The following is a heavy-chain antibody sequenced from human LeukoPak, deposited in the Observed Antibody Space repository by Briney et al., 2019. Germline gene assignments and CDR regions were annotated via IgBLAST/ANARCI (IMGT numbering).Heavy chain of an antibody. V-gene: IGHV3-30*18. J-gene: IGHJ5*02. CDR3: AKRVDNWFDP. CDR2: ISYDGSNK. CDR1: GFTFSSYG. Sequence: PGRSLRLSCAASGFTFSSYGMHWVRQAPGKGLEWVAVISYDGSNKYYADSVKGRFTISRDNSKNTLYLQMNSLRAEDTAVYYCAKRVDNWFDPWGQGTLVTVSS. D-gene: IGHD2-15*01.